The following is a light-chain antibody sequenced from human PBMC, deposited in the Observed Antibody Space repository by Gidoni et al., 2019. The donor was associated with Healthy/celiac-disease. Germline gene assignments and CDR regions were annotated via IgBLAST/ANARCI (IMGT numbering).Light chain of an antibody. CDR1: QSVSCSY. V-gene: IGKV3-20*01. Sequence: EIVLTQSPGTLSLSPGERATLSCRASQSVSCSYLAWYQQKPGQAPRLRISGASSRAPGIPDRFSGSGSGTDFTLTISRLEPEDFAVYYCQQYGSSPGTFGQXTKVEIK. J-gene: IGKJ1*01. CDR3: QQYGSSPGT. CDR2: GAS.